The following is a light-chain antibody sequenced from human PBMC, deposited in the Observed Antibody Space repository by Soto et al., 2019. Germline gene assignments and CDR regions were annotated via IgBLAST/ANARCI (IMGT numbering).Light chain of an antibody. CDR2: RAS. CDR3: QQYGSSPLT. V-gene: IGKV3-20*01. Sequence: PGAIATLSCRASQSVSSNYLAWYQQKPGQTPKVLIYRASTRATGIPDRFSGSGSGTDFTLTISRLEAEDFAVYYCQQYGSSPLTFGGGTKVDIK. J-gene: IGKJ4*01. CDR1: QSVSSNY.